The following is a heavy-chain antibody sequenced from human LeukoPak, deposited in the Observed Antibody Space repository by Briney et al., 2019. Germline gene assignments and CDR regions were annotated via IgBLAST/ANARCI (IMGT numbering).Heavy chain of an antibody. J-gene: IGHJ4*02. V-gene: IGHV1-18*04. CDR2: IIPIFGTA. Sequence: GASMKVSCKTSGYNLTAYHMHWVRQAPGQGLEWLGWIIPIFGTANYAQKLQGRVTMTTDTSTSTAYMELRSLRSDDTAVYYCAREEATTTPFDYWGQGTLVTVSS. CDR3: AREEATTTPFDY. D-gene: IGHD1-26*01. CDR1: GYNLTAYH.